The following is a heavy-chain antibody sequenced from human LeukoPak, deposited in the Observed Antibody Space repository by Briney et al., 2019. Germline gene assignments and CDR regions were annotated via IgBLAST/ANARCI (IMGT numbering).Heavy chain of an antibody. CDR2: MYDSGST. V-gene: IGHV4-59*01. Sequence: PSETLSLTCTVSGASITTYYWSWIRQSPGKGLEWIGYMYDSGSTNYNPSLKGRVTISVDTSKNQFSLKLSSVTAADTAVYYCANIRGRQAFEIWGQGTLVTVSS. CDR3: ANIRGRQAFEI. D-gene: IGHD1-26*01. CDR1: GASITTYY. J-gene: IGHJ3*02.